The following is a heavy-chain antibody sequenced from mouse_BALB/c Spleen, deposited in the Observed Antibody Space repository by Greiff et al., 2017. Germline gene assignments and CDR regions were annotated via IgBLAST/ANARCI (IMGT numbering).Heavy chain of an antibody. V-gene: IGHV1-69*02. CDR2: IDPSDSYT. Sequence: QVQLQQPGAELVKPGASVKLSCKASGYTFTSYWMHWVKQRPGQGLEWIGEIDPSDSYTNYNQKFKGKATLTVDKSSSTAYMQLSSLTSEDSAVYYCARRRVGYDFPFDYWGQGTTLTVSS. CDR3: ARRRVGYDFPFDY. D-gene: IGHD2-14*01. J-gene: IGHJ2*01. CDR1: GYTFTSYW.